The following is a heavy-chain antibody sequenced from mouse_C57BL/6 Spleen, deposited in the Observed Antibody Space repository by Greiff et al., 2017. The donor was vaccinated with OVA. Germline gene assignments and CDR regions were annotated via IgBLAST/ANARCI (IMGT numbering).Heavy chain of an antibody. CDR2: FYPGSGSI. Sequence: VQLQQSGAELVKPGASVKLSCKASGYTFTEYTIHWVKQRSGQGLEWIGWFYPGSGSIKYNEKFKDKATLTADKSSSPVYMEISRLTSEDSAVYFCARHEAAPDGYSWYFDVWGTGTTVTVSS. CDR3: ARHEAAPDGYSWYFDV. J-gene: IGHJ1*03. CDR1: GYTFTEYT. V-gene: IGHV1-62-2*01. D-gene: IGHD2-3*01.